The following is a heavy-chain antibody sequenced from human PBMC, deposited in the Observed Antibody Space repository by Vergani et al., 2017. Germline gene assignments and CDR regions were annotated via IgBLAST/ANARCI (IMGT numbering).Heavy chain of an antibody. CDR3: ARHLRQLARNDVFDI. D-gene: IGHD6-6*01. V-gene: IGHV4-39*01. CDR1: GGSISSYY. Sequence: QVQLQESGPGLVKPSETLSLTCTVSGGSISSYYWSWIRQPPGKGLEWIGSIYDSRNNNYSPSLKSRVSISVDTSKNQFSLNLTSVTAADTAVYYCARHLRQLARNDVFDIWGHGTLVTVSS. CDR2: IYDSRNN. J-gene: IGHJ3*02.